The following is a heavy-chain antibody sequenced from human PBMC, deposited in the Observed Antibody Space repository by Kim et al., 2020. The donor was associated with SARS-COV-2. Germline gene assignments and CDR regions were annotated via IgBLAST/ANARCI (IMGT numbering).Heavy chain of an antibody. V-gene: IGHV3-23*01. D-gene: IGHD2-21*01. CDR2: IDGSDGTT. CDR3: MKGGWGSIGEH. Sequence: GGSLRLSCTTAGFTFTGYAMSWVRQAPGKGLEWVSSIDGSDGTTYYVDSVKGRFTISRDNSMNTLYLQMSTLRADDTAVYYCMKGGWGSIGEHWGQGTLV. J-gene: IGHJ1*01. CDR1: GFTFTGYA.